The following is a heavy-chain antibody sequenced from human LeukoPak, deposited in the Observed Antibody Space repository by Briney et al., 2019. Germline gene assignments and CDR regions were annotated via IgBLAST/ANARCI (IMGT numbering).Heavy chain of an antibody. CDR3: ARTWNHVLDY. CDR2: IYHSGST. V-gene: IGHV4-38-2*02. Sequence: SETLSLTCNVSGYSLSSGYYWGWIRQPPGKGLEWIGSIYHSGSTYYNPSLKSRVTISVDTSKNQFSLMLSSVTAADTAVYYCARTWNHVLDYWGQGTLVTVSS. J-gene: IGHJ4*02. CDR1: GYSLSSGYY. D-gene: IGHD1-14*01.